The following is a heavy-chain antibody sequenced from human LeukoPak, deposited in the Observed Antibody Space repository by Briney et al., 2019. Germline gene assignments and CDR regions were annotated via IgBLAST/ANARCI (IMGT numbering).Heavy chain of an antibody. CDR1: GGSFSGYY. J-gene: IGHJ6*03. D-gene: IGHD2-15*01. Sequence: PSETLSLTCAVYGGSFSGYYWSWIRQPPGKGLEWIGEINHSGSTNYNPSLKSRVTISVDTSKNQFSLKLSSVTAADTAVYYCARGIVVVAQLGYYYYYMDAWGKGTTVTISS. CDR3: ARGIVVVAQLGYYYYYMDA. V-gene: IGHV4-34*01. CDR2: INHSGST.